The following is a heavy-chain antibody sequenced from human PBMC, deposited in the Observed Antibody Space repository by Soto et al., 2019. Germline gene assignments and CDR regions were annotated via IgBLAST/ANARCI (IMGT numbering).Heavy chain of an antibody. V-gene: IGHV3-23*01. CDR1: GFSFAGYA. J-gene: IGHJ4*02. CDR2: ISGGGGST. Sequence: GGSLRLSCAASGFSFAGYALTWVRLAPGKGLEWVASISGGGGSTYYTDSVKGRFSISRDNSNRVVYLQMGSLTAGDTAVYYCAKTETFNGYYNAFDYWGQGTRVTV. CDR3: AKTETFNGYYNAFDY. D-gene: IGHD3-9*01.